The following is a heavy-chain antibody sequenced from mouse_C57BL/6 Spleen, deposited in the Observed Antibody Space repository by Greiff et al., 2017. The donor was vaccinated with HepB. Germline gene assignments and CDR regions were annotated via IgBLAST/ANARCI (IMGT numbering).Heavy chain of an antibody. J-gene: IGHJ3*01. V-gene: IGHV1-80*01. CDR1: GYAFSSYW. CDR3: ARDTERGPGGY. D-gene: IGHD1-1*01. CDR2: IYPGDGDT. Sequence: LEESGAELVKPGASVKISCKASGYAFSSYWMNWVKQRPGKGLEWIGQIYPGDGDTNYNGKFKGKATLTADKSSSTAYMQLSSLTSEDSAVYFCARDTERGPGGYWGQGTLVTVSA.